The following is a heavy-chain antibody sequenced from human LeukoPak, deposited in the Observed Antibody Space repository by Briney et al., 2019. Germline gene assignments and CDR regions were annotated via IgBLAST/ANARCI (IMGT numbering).Heavy chain of an antibody. CDR3: ARSANYGSGSYSFDY. Sequence: GSSVKVSCKASGGTFSSYAISWVRQAPGQGLEWMGRIIPILGIANYAQKFQGRVTITADKSTSTAYMELSSLRSEDTAVYYCARSANYGSGSYSFDYWGQGTLVTVSS. V-gene: IGHV1-69*04. CDR2: IIPILGIA. J-gene: IGHJ4*02. D-gene: IGHD3-10*01. CDR1: GGTFSSYA.